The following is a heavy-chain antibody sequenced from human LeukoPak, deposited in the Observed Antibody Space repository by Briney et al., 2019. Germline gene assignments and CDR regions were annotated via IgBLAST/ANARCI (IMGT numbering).Heavy chain of an antibody. CDR2: IIPIFGTA. V-gene: IGHV1-69*01. D-gene: IGHD3-9*01. CDR3: ARDTRARYFDWLLSGGDAFDI. J-gene: IGHJ3*02. CDR1: GGTFSSYA. Sequence: ASVKVSCKASGGTFSSYAISWVRQAPGQGLEWMGGIIPIFGTANYAQKFQGRVTITADESTSTAYMELSSLRSEDTAVYSCARDTRARYFDWLLSGGDAFDIWGQGTMVTVSS.